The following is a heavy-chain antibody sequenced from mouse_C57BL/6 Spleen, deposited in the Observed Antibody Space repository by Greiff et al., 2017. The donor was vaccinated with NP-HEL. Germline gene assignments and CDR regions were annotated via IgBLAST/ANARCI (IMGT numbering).Heavy chain of an antibody. D-gene: IGHD1-1*01. CDR1: GYTFTDYA. CDR2: ISTYYGDA. CDR3: ARSPTVVGGLYYARDH. J-gene: IGHJ4*01. Sequence: QVQLQQSGPELVRPGVSVKLSCKGSGYTFTDYAMHWVKQSHAQSLEWIGVISTYYGDASYNQKFKDKATLTVDKSSSTAYMELARLTSEDSAVYYCARSPTVVGGLYYARDHGGKGTSDTVSS. V-gene: IGHV1-67*01.